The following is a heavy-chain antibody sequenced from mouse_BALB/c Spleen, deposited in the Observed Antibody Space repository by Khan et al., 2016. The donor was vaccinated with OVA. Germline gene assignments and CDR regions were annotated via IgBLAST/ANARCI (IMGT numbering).Heavy chain of an antibody. J-gene: IGHJ1*01. V-gene: IGHV9-3-1*01. D-gene: IGHD1-1*02. CDR2: INTYTGEP. CDR1: GYSFTNYG. CDR3: ASGGYWYFDV. Sequence: QIQLVQSGPEVKKPGETVKISCKASGYSFTNYGMNWVRQAPGKGLKWMGWINTYTGEPTYADDFKGRFAFSLETSASTAYLQINNLKNEDTATDFCASGGYWYFDVWGAGTTVTVSS.